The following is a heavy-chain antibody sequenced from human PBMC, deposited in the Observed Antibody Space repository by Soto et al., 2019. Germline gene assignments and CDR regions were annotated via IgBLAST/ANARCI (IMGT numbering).Heavy chain of an antibody. CDR3: AKAEPKPIFGVVPGGIDY. CDR1: GVTFNSFA. J-gene: IGHJ4*02. CDR2: MSFDGNNK. V-gene: IGHV3-30*18. Sequence: GGSLRLSCAASGVTFNSFAMHWVRQAPGKGLEWVALMSFDGNNKYSADSVKGRFTISRDNSQNTLYLQMNSLRAEDTAVYYCAKAEPKPIFGVVPGGIDYWGQGTLVTVSS. D-gene: IGHD3-3*02.